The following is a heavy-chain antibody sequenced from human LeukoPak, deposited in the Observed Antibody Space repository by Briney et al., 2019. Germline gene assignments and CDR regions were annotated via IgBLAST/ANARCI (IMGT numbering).Heavy chain of an antibody. Sequence: GGSLRLSCAASGLTFDDYGMTWVRQVPGPGLEWVSAINWSGDSTTYADSVKGRFTISRDNAKNSLYLQMNRLRVEDTALYYGARRTYGAAAGRGDPFYFDYWGQGTLVTVSS. V-gene: IGHV3-20*04. CDR3: ARRTYGAAAGRGDPFYFDY. J-gene: IGHJ4*02. CDR1: GLTFDDYG. CDR2: INWSGDST. D-gene: IGHD6-13*01.